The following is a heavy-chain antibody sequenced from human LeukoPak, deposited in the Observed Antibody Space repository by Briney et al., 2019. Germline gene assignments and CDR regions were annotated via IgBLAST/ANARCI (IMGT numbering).Heavy chain of an antibody. CDR2: ISDSGVST. V-gene: IGHV3-23*01. Sequence: GGSLRLSCAASGFTFSSSAMSWVRQGPGKGLECVSVISDSGVSTNYADSVKGRFTISRDNSKNTLYLQMSSLRAEDTAVYYCAKRLYDSSGHFDYWGQGTLVTVSS. CDR3: AKRLYDSSGHFDY. D-gene: IGHD3-22*01. J-gene: IGHJ4*02. CDR1: GFTFSSSA.